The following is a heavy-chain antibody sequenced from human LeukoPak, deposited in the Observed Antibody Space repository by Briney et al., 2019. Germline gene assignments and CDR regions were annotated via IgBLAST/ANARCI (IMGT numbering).Heavy chain of an antibody. CDR1: GFTFSSYG. CDR3: AKVGYDILTGYYGLDY. J-gene: IGHJ4*02. Sequence: PGESLRLSCAASGFTFSSYGMHWVRQAPGKGLEWVAFIRYDGSNKYYADSVKGRFTISRDNSKNTLYLQMNSLRAEDTAVYYCAKVGYDILTGYYGLDYWGQGTLVTVSS. V-gene: IGHV3-30*02. CDR2: IRYDGSNK. D-gene: IGHD3-9*01.